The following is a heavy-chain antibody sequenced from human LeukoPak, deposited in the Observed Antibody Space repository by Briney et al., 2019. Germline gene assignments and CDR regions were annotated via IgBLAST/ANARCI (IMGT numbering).Heavy chain of an antibody. CDR3: ARERVTLVRGLSGMDV. J-gene: IGHJ6*02. D-gene: IGHD3-10*01. CDR1: GASINSGGFY. V-gene: IGHV4-31*03. CDR2: ISYSGST. Sequence: SQTLSLTCTVSGASINSGGFYWSWIRQHPGKGLEWIGYISYSGSTYYNPSLQSRLNISLDTSQSQFSLRLTSVTAADTAVYYCARERVTLVRGLSGMDVWGQGTTVTVSS.